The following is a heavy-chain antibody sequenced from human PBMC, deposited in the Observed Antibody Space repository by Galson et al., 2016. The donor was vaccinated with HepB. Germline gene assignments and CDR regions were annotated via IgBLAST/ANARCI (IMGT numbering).Heavy chain of an antibody. D-gene: IGHD3-3*01. CDR3: ARAAPESWGGYLSALNGFDP. CDR1: GFTFSSYN. CDR2: ISSSSSNI. V-gene: IGHV3-21*01. Sequence: SLRLSCAASGFTFSSYNMNWVRQAPGKGLEWVSSISSSSSNIFYAHSVKGRFTISRDNAKNSLYLQMNSLRAEDTAVYYCARAAPESWGGYLSALNGFDPGVQGTLVTVSS. J-gene: IGHJ5*02.